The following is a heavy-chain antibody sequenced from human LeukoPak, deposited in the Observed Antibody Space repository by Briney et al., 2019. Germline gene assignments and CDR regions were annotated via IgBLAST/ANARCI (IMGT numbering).Heavy chain of an antibody. CDR3: ARVSWLEAFDI. D-gene: IGHD5-12*01. CDR2: ISWNSGSI. J-gene: IGHJ3*02. CDR1: GFTFDDYA. Sequence: GGSLRLSCAASGFTFDDYAMHWVRQAPGKGLEWVSGISWNSGSIGYADSVKGRFTISRDNAKNSLYLQMNSLRAEDTAVYYCARVSWLEAFDIWGQGTMVTVSS. V-gene: IGHV3-9*01.